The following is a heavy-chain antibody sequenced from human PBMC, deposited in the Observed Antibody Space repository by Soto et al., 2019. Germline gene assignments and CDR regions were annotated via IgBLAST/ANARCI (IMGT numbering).Heavy chain of an antibody. CDR1: GFTFTSSA. CDR2: IVVGSGNT. Sequence: SVKVSCKASGFTFTSSAVQWVRQARGQRLEWIGWIVVGSGNTNYAQKFQERVTITRDMSTSTAYMELSSLRSEDTAAYYCAAGFYYYYGMDVWGQGTTVTVSS. V-gene: IGHV1-58*01. CDR3: AAGFYYYYGMDV. J-gene: IGHJ6*02.